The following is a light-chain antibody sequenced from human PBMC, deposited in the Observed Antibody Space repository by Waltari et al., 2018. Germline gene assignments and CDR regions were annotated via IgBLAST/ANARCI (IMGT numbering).Light chain of an antibody. V-gene: IGKV3-11*01. CDR2: DAS. CDR3: QHRSSLPLT. J-gene: IGKJ4*01. CDR1: QSVSSY. Sequence: DIVLTQSPPTLSLSPGERATLSCRASQSVSSYLAWYQQKPGQPPRLLVYDASNRATGITARFSGSGSGTDFSLTISSLEPEDFAVYYCQHRSSLPLTFGGGTKVEIK.